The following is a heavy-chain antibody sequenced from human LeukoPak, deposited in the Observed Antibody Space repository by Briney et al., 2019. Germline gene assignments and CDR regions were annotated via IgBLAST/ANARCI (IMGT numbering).Heavy chain of an antibody. V-gene: IGHV1-24*01. Sequence: ASVKVSCKVSGYTLTELSMHWVRQAPGKGLEWMGGFDPEDGETIYAQKFQGRVTMTEDTSTDTAYMELSSLRSEDTAVYYCATVAWRRYYYDSSGYFDYWGQGTLVTVTS. CDR1: GYTLTELS. J-gene: IGHJ4*02. D-gene: IGHD3-22*01. CDR3: ATVAWRRYYYDSSGYFDY. CDR2: FDPEDGET.